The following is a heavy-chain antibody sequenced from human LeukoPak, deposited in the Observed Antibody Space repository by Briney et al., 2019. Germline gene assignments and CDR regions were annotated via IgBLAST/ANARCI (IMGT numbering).Heavy chain of an antibody. CDR1: GYSFTSYW. CDR3: ARHRKYNWNYVSYYMDV. CDR2: MYPGDSDT. Sequence: GESLKISCKASGYSFTSYWIGWVRQMPGKGLEWMGIMYPGDSDTRYSPSFQGQVTISADKSISTAYLQWSSLKASDTAMYYCARHRKYNWNYVSYYMDVWGKGTTVTVSS. D-gene: IGHD1-7*01. V-gene: IGHV5-51*01. J-gene: IGHJ6*03.